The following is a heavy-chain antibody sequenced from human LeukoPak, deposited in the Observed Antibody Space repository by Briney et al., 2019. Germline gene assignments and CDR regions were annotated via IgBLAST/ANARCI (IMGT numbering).Heavy chain of an antibody. Sequence: SETLSLTCTVSGGSISSSSYYWGWIRQPPGKGLEWIGSIYYSGSTYYNPSLKSRVTISADASKNQFSLKLSSVTAADTAVYYCAPARIYSSGSGLSFWFDPWGQGTLVTVSS. V-gene: IGHV4-39*01. CDR3: APARIYSSGSGLSFWFDP. CDR1: GGSISSSSYY. D-gene: IGHD6-19*01. J-gene: IGHJ5*02. CDR2: IYYSGST.